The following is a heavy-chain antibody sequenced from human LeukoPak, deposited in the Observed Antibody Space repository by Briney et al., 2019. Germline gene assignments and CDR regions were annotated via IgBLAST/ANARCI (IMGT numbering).Heavy chain of an antibody. Sequence: ASVKVSCKASGYTFTSYDINWVRQVTGQGLEWMGWMNPKSGNTGYAQKFQGRVTITRNTSISTAYMEVSSLRYEDTAVYYCARQAGTRVDGYYMDVWGKGTTVTVSS. CDR3: ARQAGTRVDGYYMDV. CDR2: MNPKSGNT. CDR1: GYTFTSYD. D-gene: IGHD6-19*01. J-gene: IGHJ6*03. V-gene: IGHV1-8*03.